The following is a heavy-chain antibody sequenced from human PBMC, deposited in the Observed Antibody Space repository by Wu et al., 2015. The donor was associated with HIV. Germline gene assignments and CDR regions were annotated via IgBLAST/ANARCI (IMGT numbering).Heavy chain of an antibody. D-gene: IGHD6-19*01. CDR1: GYSFASTG. J-gene: IGHJ4*02. CDR2: IIPIFGTA. CDR3: ARGHGSGWYSGGYGY. Sequence: QVQLVQSGAEVKKPGASVKVSCKASGYSFASTGLSWVREAPGQGLDWMGQIIPIFGTANYAQKFQGRVTITADESTSTAYMELSSLRSEDTAVYYCARGHGSGWYSGGYGYWGQGTLVTVSS. V-gene: IGHV1-69*13.